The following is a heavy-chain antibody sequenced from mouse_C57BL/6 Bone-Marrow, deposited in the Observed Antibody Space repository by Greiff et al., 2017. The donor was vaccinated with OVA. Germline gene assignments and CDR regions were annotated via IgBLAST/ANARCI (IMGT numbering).Heavy chain of an antibody. D-gene: IGHD2-5*01. CDR1: GYTFTDYE. V-gene: IGHV1-15*01. CDR2: IAPETGGT. CDR3: TRGYSNYYAMDY. Sequence: VQLQQSGAELVRPGASVTLSCKASGYTFTDYEMHWVKQTPVHGLEWIGAIAPETGGTAYNQKFKGKAILTADKSSSTAYMERRSLTSEDSAVYYCTRGYSNYYAMDYWGQGTSVTVSS. J-gene: IGHJ4*01.